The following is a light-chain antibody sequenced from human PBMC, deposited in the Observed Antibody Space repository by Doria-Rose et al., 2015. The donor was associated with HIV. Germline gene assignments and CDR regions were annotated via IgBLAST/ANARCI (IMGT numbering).Light chain of an antibody. J-gene: IGKJ1*01. Sequence: EIVLTQSPGTLSLSPGERATLSCRASQSVSAHYSAWYQQRPGQSPRLLIYGASSRATDIPDRFSGSGSGTDFTLTISRLEPEDFAVYYCHQYASSRTFGQGTKVEIK. V-gene: IGKV3-20*01. CDR2: GAS. CDR1: QSVSAHY. CDR3: HQYASSRT.